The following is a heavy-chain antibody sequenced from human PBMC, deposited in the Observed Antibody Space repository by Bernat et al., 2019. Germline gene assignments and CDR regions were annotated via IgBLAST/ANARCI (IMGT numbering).Heavy chain of an antibody. CDR2: ISYYEINK. J-gene: IGHJ4*02. Sequence: HVQLVESGGALFHPGSSLFLSFAPSGFTFITYPFHWFPHPPVKGLEWVAVISYYEINKYSADSVKARFTISRDNSKNTLYLQMNSLRAEDTAVYYCARDLYGPFNTAILQGSDRGLDYWGQGTLVTVSS. CDR3: ARDLYGPFNTAILQGSDRGLDY. V-gene: IGHV3-30*01. CDR1: GFTFITYP. D-gene: IGHD5-18*01.